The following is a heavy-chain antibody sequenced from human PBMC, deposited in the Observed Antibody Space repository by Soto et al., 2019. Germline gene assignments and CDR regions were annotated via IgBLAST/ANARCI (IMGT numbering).Heavy chain of an antibody. Sequence: ASVKVSCKTSGYKFIDYNVYWVRQAPGQGLEWMGWISPNSGVTKYDPAFQGRITMTRDTSIGTAYLELSDLRSGDTALYFCGRDRFCSGDPCSGSIDYWGQGTLVTVSS. J-gene: IGHJ4*02. D-gene: IGHD2-15*01. CDR1: GYKFIDYN. CDR2: ISPNSGVT. V-gene: IGHV1-2*02. CDR3: GRDRFCSGDPCSGSIDY.